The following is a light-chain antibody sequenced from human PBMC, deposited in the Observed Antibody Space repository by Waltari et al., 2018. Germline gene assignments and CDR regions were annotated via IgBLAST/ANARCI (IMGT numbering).Light chain of an antibody. CDR3: CSYAGSSNVV. CDR2: DVS. V-gene: IGLV2-23*02. CDR1: RSDAGGHNS. J-gene: IGLJ2*01. Sequence: SALTQPASVSWPPGQSITIPCPATRSDAGGHNSVSWYHQHPGKAPKLMIYDVSKRPSGVSNRFSGSKSGNTASLTISGLQAEDEADYYCCSYAGSSNVVFGGGTKLTVL.